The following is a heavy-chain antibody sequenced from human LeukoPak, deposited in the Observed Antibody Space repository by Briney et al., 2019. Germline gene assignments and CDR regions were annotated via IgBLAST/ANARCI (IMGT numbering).Heavy chain of an antibody. Sequence: SGGSLRLSCAASGFTFRSYWMTWVRQYPGKGLKWVANIKQDGSETYYADSVKGRFTISRDNAKRSLYLQMNSLRAEDTAVYYCARDGELGSPADAFDIWGQGTMVTVSS. D-gene: IGHD1-26*01. CDR3: ARDGELGSPADAFDI. CDR1: GFTFRSYW. CDR2: IKQDGSET. J-gene: IGHJ3*02. V-gene: IGHV3-7*01.